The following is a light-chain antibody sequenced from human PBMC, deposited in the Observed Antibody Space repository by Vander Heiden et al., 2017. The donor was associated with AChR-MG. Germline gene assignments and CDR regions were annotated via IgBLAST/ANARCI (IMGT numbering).Light chain of an antibody. CDR1: PSVSSN. J-gene: IGKJ4*01. CDR2: AAS. Sequence: IVMTQSPATLSVSPGERVTLSCRASPSVSSNLAWYQQIPGQAPRLLIYAASTRATGIPARFSGSGSGTEFTLTISSLQSEDFAIYYCQQYDNWPPLTFGGGTKM. CDR3: QQYDNWPPLT. V-gene: IGKV3-15*01.